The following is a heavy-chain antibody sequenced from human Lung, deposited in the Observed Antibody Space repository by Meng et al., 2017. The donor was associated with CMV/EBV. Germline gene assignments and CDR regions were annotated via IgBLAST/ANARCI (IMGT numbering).Heavy chain of an antibody. J-gene: IGHJ6*02. D-gene: IGHD3-3*01. CDR3: AKGERQFCSSFNCHYQYYSIDV. CDR1: GFSFSDYA. CDR2: NRHDGTNK. Sequence: GGSLRLXCAASGFSFSDYAMHWVRQAPGKGLEWVTFNRHDGTNKYYAESVKGQFTISRDNSKSTLYLHMNRLRPEDTAVYYCAKGERQFCSSFNCHYQYYSIDVWGQGXTVTVSS. V-gene: IGHV3-30*02.